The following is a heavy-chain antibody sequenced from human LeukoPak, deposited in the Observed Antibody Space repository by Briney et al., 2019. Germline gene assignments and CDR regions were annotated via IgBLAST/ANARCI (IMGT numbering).Heavy chain of an antibody. V-gene: IGHV3-33*05. J-gene: IGHJ6*02. CDR3: ATATSWSYYYGINV. CDR2: ISYDGSNK. D-gene: IGHD2-15*01. Sequence: GGSLRLSCAASGFSFTTYGFHWVRQAPGKGLEWVAVISYDGSNKYYADSVKGRFTISRDNAKNSLFLQMNSLRGEDTAVYYCATATSWSYYYGINVWGQGTTVTVSS. CDR1: GFSFTTYG.